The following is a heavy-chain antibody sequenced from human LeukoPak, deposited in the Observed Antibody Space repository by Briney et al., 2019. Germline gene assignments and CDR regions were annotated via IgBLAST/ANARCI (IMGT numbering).Heavy chain of an antibody. Sequence: PSETLSLTCTVSGGSISSSSYYWGWIRQPPGKGLEWIGSIYYSGSTYYNPSLKSRVTISVDTSKNQFSLKLSSVTAADTAVYYCARHAEGRTMITFGGVIAQYYFDYWGQGTLVTVSS. V-gene: IGHV4-39*01. CDR2: IYYSGST. CDR1: GGSISSSSYY. J-gene: IGHJ4*02. CDR3: ARHAEGRTMITFGGVIAQYYFDY. D-gene: IGHD3-16*02.